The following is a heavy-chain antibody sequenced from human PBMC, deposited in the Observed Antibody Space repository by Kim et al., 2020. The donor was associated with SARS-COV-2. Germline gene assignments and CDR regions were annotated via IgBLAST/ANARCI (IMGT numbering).Heavy chain of an antibody. D-gene: IGHD2-2*01. CDR1: GFTFSDYY. CDR3: ARFCWDFAGTSCREGYYYYYGMDV. Sequence: GGSLRLSCAASGFTFSDYYMSWIRQAPGKGLEWVSYISSSGSTIYYADSVKGRFTISRDNAKNSLYLQMNSLRAEDTAVYYCARFCWDFAGTSCREGYYYYYGMDVWGQGTTVTVSS. CDR2: ISSSGSTI. V-gene: IGHV3-11*01. J-gene: IGHJ6*02.